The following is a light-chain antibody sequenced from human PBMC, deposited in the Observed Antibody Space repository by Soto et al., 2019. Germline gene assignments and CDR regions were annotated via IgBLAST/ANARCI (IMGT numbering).Light chain of an antibody. J-gene: IGKJ2*01. CDR2: GAS. CDR1: QSVSSSY. CDR3: QQYGSSPNT. V-gene: IGKV3-20*01. Sequence: EIVLTQSPGTLSLSLGERATLSCRASQSVSSSYLAWYQQKPGQAPRLLIYGASSRATGIPDRFSGSGSGTDFTLTISSLEPEDFAAYYCQQYGSSPNTFGQGTKLEIK.